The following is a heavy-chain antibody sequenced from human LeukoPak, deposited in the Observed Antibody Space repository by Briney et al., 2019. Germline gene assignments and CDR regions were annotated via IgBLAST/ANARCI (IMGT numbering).Heavy chain of an antibody. CDR2: INPNSGGT. Sequence: ASVKVSCKASGGTFSSYAISWVRQAPGQGLEWMGWINPNSGGTNYAQKFQGRVTMTRDTSISTAYMELSRLRSDDTAVYYRARVPLDYYYYYYMDVWGKGTTVTVSS. J-gene: IGHJ6*03. CDR3: ARVPLDYYYYYYMDV. V-gene: IGHV1-2*02. CDR1: GGTFSSYA.